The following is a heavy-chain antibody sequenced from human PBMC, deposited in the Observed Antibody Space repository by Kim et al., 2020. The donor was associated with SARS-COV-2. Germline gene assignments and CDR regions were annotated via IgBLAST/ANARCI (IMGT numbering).Heavy chain of an antibody. Sequence: SETLSLTCAVYGGSFSGYYWSWIRQPPGKGLEWIGEINHSGSTNYNPSLKSRVTISVDTSKNQFSLKLSSVTAADTAVYYCARARAGTMVRGVIMGYYYGMDVWGQGTTVTVSS. CDR3: ARARAGTMVRGVIMGYYYGMDV. CDR1: GGSFSGYY. CDR2: INHSGST. J-gene: IGHJ6*02. V-gene: IGHV4-34*01. D-gene: IGHD3-10*01.